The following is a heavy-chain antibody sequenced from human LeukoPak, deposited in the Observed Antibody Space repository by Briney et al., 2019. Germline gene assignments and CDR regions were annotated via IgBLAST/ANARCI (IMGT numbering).Heavy chain of an antibody. V-gene: IGHV3-23*01. CDR1: GFTFNKYA. D-gene: IGHD1-26*01. Sequence: GGSLRLSCAASGFTFNKYAMHWVRQASGRGLEWVSLISASGGNSYYADSVKGRFTVSRDSSKNSLHLQMNSLRAEDTAVYYCARDIELSCWGQGTLVTVSS. CDR2: ISASGGNS. J-gene: IGHJ4*02. CDR3: ARDIELSC.